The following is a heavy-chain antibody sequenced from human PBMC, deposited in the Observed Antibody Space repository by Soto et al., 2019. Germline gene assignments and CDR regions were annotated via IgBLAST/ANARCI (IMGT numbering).Heavy chain of an antibody. V-gene: IGHV3-30*02. J-gene: IGHJ6*02. CDR2: ISYDGGST. CDR3: ARVPVAGYYYYGMDV. CDR1: GVTFSSYG. D-gene: IGHD6-19*01. Sequence: GGSLRLSCAASGVTFSSYGMHWVRQAPGKGLEWVAVISYDGGSTYYADSVKGRFTISRDNSKNTLYLQMNSLRAEDTAVYYCARVPVAGYYYYGMDVWGQGTTVTVSS.